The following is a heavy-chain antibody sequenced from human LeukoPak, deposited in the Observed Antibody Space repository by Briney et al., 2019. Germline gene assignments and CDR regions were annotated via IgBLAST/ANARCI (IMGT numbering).Heavy chain of an antibody. CDR2: IYYSGST. CDR1: GGPISSGDYY. CDR3: ASGIAVAGTLDY. V-gene: IGHV4-30-4*01. Sequence: SQTLSLTCTVSGGPISSGDYYWSWIRQPPGKGLEWIGYIYYSGSTYYNPSLKSRVTISVDTSKNQFSLKLSSVTAADTAVYYCASGIAVAGTLDYWGQGTLVTVSS. J-gene: IGHJ4*02. D-gene: IGHD6-19*01.